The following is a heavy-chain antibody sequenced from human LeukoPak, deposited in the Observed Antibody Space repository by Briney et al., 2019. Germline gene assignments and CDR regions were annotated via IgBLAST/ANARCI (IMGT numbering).Heavy chain of an antibody. CDR2: ISDSSSYT. CDR3: ARDKTVADLDY. J-gene: IGHJ4*02. V-gene: IGHV3-21*01. Sequence: GGSLRLSCAASGFTVSSNYMNWVRQAPGKGLEWVSSISDSSSYTYYADSLKGRFTISRDNAKNSLYLQMNSLRAEDTAVYYCARDKTVADLDYWGQGTLVTVSS. D-gene: IGHD6-19*01. CDR1: GFTVSSNY.